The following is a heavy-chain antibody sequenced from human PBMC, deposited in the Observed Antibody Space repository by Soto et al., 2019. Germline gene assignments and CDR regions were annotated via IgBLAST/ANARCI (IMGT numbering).Heavy chain of an antibody. Sequence: ASVKVSCKASGGTFSSYAISWVRQAPGQGLEWMGGIIPIFGTANYAQKFQGRVTITADESTSTAYMELSSLRSEDTAVYYCASSPRGYSYSNWFDPWGQGTLVTVSS. CDR2: IIPIFGTA. V-gene: IGHV1-69*13. J-gene: IGHJ5*02. D-gene: IGHD5-18*01. CDR3: ASSPRGYSYSNWFDP. CDR1: GGTFSSYA.